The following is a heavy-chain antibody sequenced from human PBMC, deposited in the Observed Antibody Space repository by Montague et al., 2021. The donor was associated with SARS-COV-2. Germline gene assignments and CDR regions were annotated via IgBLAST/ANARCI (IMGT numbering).Heavy chain of an antibody. J-gene: IGHJ6*02. CDR3: ARVRYYGSGAAWVMDV. Sequence: SETLSLTCAVYGGSFSGYYWSWIRQPPGKGLEWIGEISLSGSTNYNPSLKSRVTISVDTSKNQFSLKLSSVTAADTAVYYCARVRYYGSGAAWVMDVWGQGTTVTVSS. CDR2: ISLSGST. V-gene: IGHV4-34*01. CDR1: GGSFSGYY. D-gene: IGHD3-10*01.